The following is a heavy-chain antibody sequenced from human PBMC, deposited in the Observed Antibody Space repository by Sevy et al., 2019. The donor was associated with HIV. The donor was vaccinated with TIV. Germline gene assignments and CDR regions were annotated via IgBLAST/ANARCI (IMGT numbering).Heavy chain of an antibody. Sequence: SETLSLTCTVSGGSISSYYWSWIRQPPGKGLEWIGYIYYSGSTNYNPSLKGRVTISVDTSKNQFSLKLSSVTAADTAVYYCARRYYGDYFGYYYYYMDVWGKGTTVTVSS. D-gene: IGHD4-17*01. CDR3: ARRYYGDYFGYYYYYMDV. J-gene: IGHJ6*03. CDR2: IYYSGST. V-gene: IGHV4-59*01. CDR1: GGSISSYY.